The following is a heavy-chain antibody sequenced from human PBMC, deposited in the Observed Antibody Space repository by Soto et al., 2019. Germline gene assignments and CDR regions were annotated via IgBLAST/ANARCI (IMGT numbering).Heavy chain of an antibody. D-gene: IGHD3-10*01. Sequence: ASVKVSCKASGYTFTGYFMHWVRQAPGQGLEWMGWINPYSGGADYAQSFQGRVTMTRDTSISTVYMELSRLRFEDTAVYYCARVIRGAYYNSPLDTWGQGTVVTVSS. CDR1: GYTFTGYF. J-gene: IGHJ5*02. CDR3: ARVIRGAYYNSPLDT. CDR2: INPYSGGA. V-gene: IGHV1-2*02.